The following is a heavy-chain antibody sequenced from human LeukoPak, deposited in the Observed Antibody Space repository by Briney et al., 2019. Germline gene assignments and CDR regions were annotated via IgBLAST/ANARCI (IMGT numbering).Heavy chain of an antibody. V-gene: IGHV4-4*02. Sequence: PSETLSLTCAVSGGSISSSNWWGWVRQPPGKGLEWIGEIYHSGSTNYNPSLKSRVTISVDKSKNQFSLKLSSVTAADTAVYYCARDSGDYGPATFDYWGQGTLVTVSS. J-gene: IGHJ4*02. D-gene: IGHD4-17*01. CDR3: ARDSGDYGPATFDY. CDR2: IYHSGST. CDR1: GGSISSSNW.